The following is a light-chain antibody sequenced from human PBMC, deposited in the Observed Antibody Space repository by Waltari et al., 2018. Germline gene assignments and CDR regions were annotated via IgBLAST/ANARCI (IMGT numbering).Light chain of an antibody. J-gene: IGLJ2*01. CDR2: RDS. V-gene: IGLV3-9*01. CDR1: NIGRKN. CDR3: QVWDSSNVV. Sequence: SSELTQPLSVSVALGQTAKITCGGHNIGRKNAHWYQQKPGQAPVLVIYRDSNRPSGIPERFSGSNSGNTATLTISRAQAGDEADYYCQVWDSSNVVFGGGTKLTVL.